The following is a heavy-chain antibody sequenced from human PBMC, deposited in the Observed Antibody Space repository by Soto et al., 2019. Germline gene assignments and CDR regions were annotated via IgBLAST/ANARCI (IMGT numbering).Heavy chain of an antibody. Sequence: EVQLVESGGGLVQPGGSLRLSCAASGFTFSSYWMSWVRQAPGKGLEWVANIKQDGSEKYYVDSVKGRFTISRDNAKNSLYLQMNSLRAEDTAVYYCARDHNNYYDSSGYPSPSDAFDIWGQGTMVTVSS. CDR2: IKQDGSEK. V-gene: IGHV3-7*01. CDR1: GFTFSSYW. CDR3: ARDHNNYYDSSGYPSPSDAFDI. D-gene: IGHD3-22*01. J-gene: IGHJ3*02.